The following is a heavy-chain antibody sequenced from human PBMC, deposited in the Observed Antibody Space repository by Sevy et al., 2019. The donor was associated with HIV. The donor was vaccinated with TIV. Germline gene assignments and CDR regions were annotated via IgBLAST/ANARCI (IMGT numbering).Heavy chain of an antibody. D-gene: IGHD3-22*01. Sequence: ASVKVSCKASGYTFTSYDINWVRQATGQGLEWMGWMNPNSGKTGYAQKFQGRVTITRNTSISTAYMELSSLRSEDTAVYYCARAEGGYYYDSSGYYLPAFDIWGQGTMVTVSS. CDR1: GYTFTSYD. V-gene: IGHV1-8*03. J-gene: IGHJ3*02. CDR2: MNPNSGKT. CDR3: ARAEGGYYYDSSGYYLPAFDI.